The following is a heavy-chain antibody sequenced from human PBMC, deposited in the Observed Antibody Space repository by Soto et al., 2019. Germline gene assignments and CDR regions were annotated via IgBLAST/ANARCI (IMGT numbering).Heavy chain of an antibody. J-gene: IGHJ3*02. CDR3: ARAAYSSGWGDAFDI. Sequence: GGSLRLSCAASGFTVSSNYMSWVRQAPGKGLEWVSVIYSGGSTYYADSVKGRFTISRDNSKNTLYLQMNSLRAEDTAVYYCARAAYSSGWGDAFDIWGQGTMVTVSS. V-gene: IGHV3-66*01. D-gene: IGHD6-19*01. CDR2: IYSGGST. CDR1: GFTVSSNY.